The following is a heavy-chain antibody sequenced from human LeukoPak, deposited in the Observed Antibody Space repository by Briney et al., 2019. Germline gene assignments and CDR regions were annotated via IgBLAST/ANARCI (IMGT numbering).Heavy chain of an antibody. CDR1: GGSISSSTYY. J-gene: IGHJ5*02. V-gene: IGHV4-39*01. CDR3: ARQAYSSNLGWFDP. CDR2: IYNSGST. Sequence: SETLSLTGSVSGGSISSSTYYWGWIRQPPGKGLEWIGNIYNSGSTYYNPSLKSRVTISVDTSKNQFSLKLSSVTAADTAVYYCARQAYSSNLGWFDPWGQGTLVTVSS. D-gene: IGHD6-13*01.